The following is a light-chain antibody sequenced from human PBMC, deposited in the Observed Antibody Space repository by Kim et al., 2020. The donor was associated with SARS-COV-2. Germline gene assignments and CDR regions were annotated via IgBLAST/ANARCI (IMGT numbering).Light chain of an antibody. CDR2: AAS. CDR3: QQYGGLPLT. J-gene: IGKJ4*01. Sequence: EIVLTQSPGTLSLSPGERATLSCKASRYISHNYVAWYQQKPGQAPRRLVYAASTRATGIPDRFSGSGSGAVFTLTISRLEPEDFALYYCQQYGGLPLTFGGGTKVDIK. CDR1: RYISHNY. V-gene: IGKV3-20*01.